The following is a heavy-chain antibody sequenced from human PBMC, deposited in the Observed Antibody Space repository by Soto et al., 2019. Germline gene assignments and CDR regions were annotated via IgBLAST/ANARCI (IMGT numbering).Heavy chain of an antibody. Sequence: QVQLVESGGGVVQPGRSLRLSCAASGFTFSTYGMHWVRQAPGKGLEWVAVISYDGTNKYYADSVKGRFTISRDNSKNTLYLQMNSLRAEDTAVYYCGKESYSSRSPDFDYWGQGTLVTVSS. V-gene: IGHV3-30*18. CDR1: GFTFSTYG. D-gene: IGHD6-13*01. CDR2: ISYDGTNK. J-gene: IGHJ4*02. CDR3: GKESYSSRSPDFDY.